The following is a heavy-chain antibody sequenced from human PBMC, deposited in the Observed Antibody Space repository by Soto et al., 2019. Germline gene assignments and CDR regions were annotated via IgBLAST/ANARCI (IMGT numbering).Heavy chain of an antibody. D-gene: IGHD3-10*01. J-gene: IGHJ5*02. CDR1: GASITTYY. CDR2: ISYSGST. V-gene: IGHV4-59*01. Sequence: SETLSLTCSVSGASITTYYWSWIRQPPGKGLEWIGSISYSGSTKYNPSLESRVMISLDTSKNQFSLRLTSVTAADTALYYCARDRDSSGLFDPWGQGALVTVSS. CDR3: ARDRDSSGLFDP.